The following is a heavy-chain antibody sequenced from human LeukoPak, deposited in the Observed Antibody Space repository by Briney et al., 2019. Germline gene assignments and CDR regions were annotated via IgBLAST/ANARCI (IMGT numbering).Heavy chain of an antibody. D-gene: IGHD5-12*01. J-gene: IGHJ3*02. CDR3: AKDHPVVATIRAIPDALDS. CDR2: ISDSGGNT. Sequence: GGSLRLSCAASGFTFSSYAMRWVRQAPGKGLEWVSAISDSGGNTYYADSVKGRFTISRDTSKNKLYLQINSLRAEDTAVYYLAKDHPVVATIRAIPDALDSWGQGTLVTVSS. V-gene: IGHV3-23*01. CDR1: GFTFSSYA.